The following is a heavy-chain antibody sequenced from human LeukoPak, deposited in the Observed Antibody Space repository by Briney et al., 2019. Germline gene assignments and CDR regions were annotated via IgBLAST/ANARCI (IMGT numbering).Heavy chain of an antibody. CDR1: GGTFSSYA. J-gene: IGHJ4*02. CDR2: IIPIFGTA. CDR3: ATYYYDSSGYPY. V-gene: IGHV1-69*13. D-gene: IGHD3-22*01. Sequence: SVKVSCKASGGTFSSYAISWVRQAPGQGLEWMGGIIPIFGTAIYAQKFQGRVTITADESTSTAYMELSSLRSEDTAVYYCATYYYDSSGYPYWGQGTLVTVSS.